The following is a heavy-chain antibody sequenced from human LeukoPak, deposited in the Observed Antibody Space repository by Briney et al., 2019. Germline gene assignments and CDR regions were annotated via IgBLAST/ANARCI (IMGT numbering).Heavy chain of an antibody. CDR1: GGSISSSSYY. Sequence: AETLSLTCTVSGGSISSSSYYWGWIRQPPGKGLEWIVSIYYSGSTYYNSSLKSRVTISVDTSKNQFSLKLSSVTAADTAVYYCARHNSVVPAALPHLDYWGQGTLVTVSS. CDR2: IYYSGST. J-gene: IGHJ4*02. D-gene: IGHD2-2*01. V-gene: IGHV4-39*01. CDR3: ARHNSVVPAALPHLDY.